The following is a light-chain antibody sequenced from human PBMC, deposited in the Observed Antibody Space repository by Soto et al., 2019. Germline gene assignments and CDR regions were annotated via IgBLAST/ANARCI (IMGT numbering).Light chain of an antibody. J-gene: IGKJ4*01. V-gene: IGKV1D-12*01. CDR1: QGIRSW. Sequence: DIQMTQSPSSVAASVGDRVTITCRASQGIRSWLAGYQQKPVKAPKLLMSSASTWQGGVPSRFSGSGCEKDFTLAISGLQREDFATYYCQQSDTFPATFGGGTRVEIK. CDR2: SAS. CDR3: QQSDTFPAT.